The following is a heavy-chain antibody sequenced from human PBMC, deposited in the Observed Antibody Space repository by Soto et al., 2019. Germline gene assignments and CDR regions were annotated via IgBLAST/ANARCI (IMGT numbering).Heavy chain of an antibody. CDR2: IYYSGST. D-gene: IGHD3-10*01. CDR3: ARGEYYYGSGSLFWFDP. Sequence: SETLSLTCTVSGGSISSYYWSWIPQPPGKGLEWIGYIYYSGSTNYNPSLKSRVTISVDTSKNQFSLKLSSVTAADTAVYYCARGEYYYGSGSLFWFDPWGQGTLVTVS. J-gene: IGHJ5*02. V-gene: IGHV4-59*01. CDR1: GGSISSYY.